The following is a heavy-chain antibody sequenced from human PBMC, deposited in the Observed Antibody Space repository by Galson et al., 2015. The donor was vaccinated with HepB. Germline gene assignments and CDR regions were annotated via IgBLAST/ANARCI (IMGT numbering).Heavy chain of an antibody. CDR3: VKDISASSLLVKAFDP. Sequence: SLRLSCAASGFNFSRYLMSWVRQAPGKGLEWVANVKQDGSEKYYVDPVKGRFTISRDNAKNSLYLQMNSLRAEDTALYYCVKDISASSLLVKAFDPWGQGTLVTVSS. CDR2: VKQDGSEK. V-gene: IGHV3-7*03. D-gene: IGHD3-3*02. J-gene: IGHJ5*02. CDR1: GFNFSRYL.